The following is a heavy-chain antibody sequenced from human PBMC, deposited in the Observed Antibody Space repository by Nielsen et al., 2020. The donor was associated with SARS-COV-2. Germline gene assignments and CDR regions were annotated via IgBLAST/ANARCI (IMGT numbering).Heavy chain of an antibody. CDR1: GFTFSDYY. CDR2: ISSSGSTI. J-gene: IGHJ4*02. D-gene: IGHD3-3*01. CDR3: ARGGNDFWSGYYKDDKDY. Sequence: GESLKISCAASGFTFSDYYMSWIRQAPGKGLEWVSYISSSGSTIYYADSVKGRFTISRDNAKNSLYLQMNSLRAEDTAVYYCARGGNDFWSGYYKDDKDYWGQGTLVTVSS. V-gene: IGHV3-11*01.